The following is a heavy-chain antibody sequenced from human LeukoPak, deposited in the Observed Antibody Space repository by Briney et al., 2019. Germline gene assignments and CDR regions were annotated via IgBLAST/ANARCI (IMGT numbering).Heavy chain of an antibody. J-gene: IGHJ4*02. CDR1: GYSISSGYY. CDR3: CTITMVRGVTVDY. D-gene: IGHD3-10*01. Sequence: SETLSLTCTVSGYSISSGYYWGWIRQPPGKGLEWIGSIYHSGSTYYNPSLKSRVTISVDTSKNQFSLKLSSVTAADTAVYYCCTITMVRGVTVDYWGQGTLVTVSS. CDR2: IYHSGST. V-gene: IGHV4-38-2*02.